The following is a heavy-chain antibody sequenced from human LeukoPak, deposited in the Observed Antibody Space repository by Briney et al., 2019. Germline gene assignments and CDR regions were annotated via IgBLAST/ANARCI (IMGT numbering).Heavy chain of an antibody. D-gene: IGHD3-22*01. CDR1: GIAFSTYA. CDR3: ARDHYDSSDAS. CDR2: IMFDGIST. Sequence: GGSLRLSCAASGIAFSTYAMSWVRQAPGKGLEWVTHIMFDGISTDYADSVKGRFTISRDNSNHMLYLQMNSLRVEDTAVYYCARDHYDSSDASWGQGTLVTVSS. J-gene: IGHJ5*02. V-gene: IGHV3-33*08.